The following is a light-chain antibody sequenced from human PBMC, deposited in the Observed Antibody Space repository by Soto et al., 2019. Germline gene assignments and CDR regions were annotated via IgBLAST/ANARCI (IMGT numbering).Light chain of an antibody. J-gene: IGKJ2*01. Sequence: DIVMTQSPDSLAVSLGERATINCKSSQSVLYSSNNKNYLAWYQQKPGQPPKLLIYWASTRESGVPDRFSGGGSWTDFTLTISRLQAEDVAVYYCQQYYNTPYTFGQGTQLEIK. CDR3: QQYYNTPYT. CDR2: WAS. V-gene: IGKV4-1*01. CDR1: QSVLYSSNNKNY.